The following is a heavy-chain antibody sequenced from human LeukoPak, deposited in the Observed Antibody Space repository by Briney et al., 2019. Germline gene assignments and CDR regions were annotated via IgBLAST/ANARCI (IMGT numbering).Heavy chain of an antibody. D-gene: IGHD5-12*01. J-gene: IGHJ2*01. CDR3: AKAVRGYDGYFDL. CDR2: ISGSGSNT. Sequence: GGSLRLSCAASGFTFSSYAMTWVRQAPGRGLEWVSVISGSGSNTYYADSVKGRFTISRDNARNTLYLQMNSLTAEDTAVYYCAKAVRGYDGYFDLWGRGTLVTVSS. CDR1: GFTFSSYA. V-gene: IGHV3-23*01.